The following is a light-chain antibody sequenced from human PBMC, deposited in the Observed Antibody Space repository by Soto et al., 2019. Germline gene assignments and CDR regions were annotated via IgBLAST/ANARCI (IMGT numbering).Light chain of an antibody. J-gene: IGKJ4*01. Sequence: IQMTQDPSSVPGSIGDRVTITCRASQGINNWLAWYQQKPGKAPELLIYAVSYLQSGVPSRFSGSGSGTDFTLTISSLQPEDFATYFCKQSSAFLLTFGGGTNVAIK. CDR2: AVS. CDR1: QGINNW. CDR3: KQSSAFLLT. V-gene: IGKV1-12*01.